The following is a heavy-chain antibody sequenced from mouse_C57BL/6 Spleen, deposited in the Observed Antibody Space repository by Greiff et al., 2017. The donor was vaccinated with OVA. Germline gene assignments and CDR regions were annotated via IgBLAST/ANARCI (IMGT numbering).Heavy chain of an antibody. CDR2: IDPSDSYT. CDR1: GYTFTSYW. Sequence: VQLQQPGAELVRPGTSVKLSCKASGYTFTSYWMHWVKQRPGQGLEWIGVIDPSDSYTNYNQKFKGKATLTVDTSSSTAYMQLSSLTSEDSAVYYCARRTTVVEGYFDVWGTGTTVTVSS. D-gene: IGHD1-1*01. V-gene: IGHV1-59*01. CDR3: ARRTTVVEGYFDV. J-gene: IGHJ1*03.